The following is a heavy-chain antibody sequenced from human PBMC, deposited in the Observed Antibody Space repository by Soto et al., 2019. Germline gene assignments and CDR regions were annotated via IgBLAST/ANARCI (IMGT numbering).Heavy chain of an antibody. D-gene: IGHD2-15*01. J-gene: IGHJ4*02. CDR2: ISYDSSNK. CDR3: AKRVIGYCSGNTCDDY. V-gene: IGHV3-30*18. CDR1: GFTFSYG. Sequence: VQLLESGGGLIQPGGSLRLSCAASGFTFSYGIHWLRQAPGKGLEWVAYISYDSSNKFYGDSVKGRFTISRDNSKNTQFRQMNSRRAEDTAVYYGAKRVIGYCSGNTCDDYWGQGTLGAVSS.